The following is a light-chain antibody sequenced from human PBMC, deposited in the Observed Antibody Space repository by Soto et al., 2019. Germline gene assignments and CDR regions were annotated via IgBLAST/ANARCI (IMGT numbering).Light chain of an antibody. J-gene: IGKJ2*01. Sequence: DIQMTQSPSSLSAYVGDRVTITCRASQSIRSYLNWYHQKPGKTPQLLIYGASNLQSGAPSRFTGSGSGTHFTLTISSLQPEDFPTYYCQQSYTTPYTFGQGTKLESK. CDR1: QSIRSY. CDR2: GAS. V-gene: IGKV1-39*01. CDR3: QQSYTTPYT.